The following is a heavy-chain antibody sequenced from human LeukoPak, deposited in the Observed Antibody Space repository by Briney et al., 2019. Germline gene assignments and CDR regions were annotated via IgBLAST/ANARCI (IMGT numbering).Heavy chain of an antibody. V-gene: IGHV4-59*01. J-gene: IGHJ4*02. CDR1: GGSISSYY. CDR2: IYYSGST. CDR3: ARESRELLFSFFDY. Sequence: SETLSLTCTVSGGSISSYYWSWIRQPPGKGLEWIGYIYYSGSTNYNPSLKSRVTISVDTSKNQFSLELSSVTAADTAVYYCARESRELLFSFFDYWGQGTLVTVSS. D-gene: IGHD3-16*02.